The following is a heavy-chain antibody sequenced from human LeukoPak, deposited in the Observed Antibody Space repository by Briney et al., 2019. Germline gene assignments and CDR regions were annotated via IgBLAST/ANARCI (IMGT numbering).Heavy chain of an antibody. CDR2: IYYSGST. J-gene: IGHJ4*02. D-gene: IGHD3-10*01. CDR3: ASTMVRGVIVY. Sequence: SETLSLTCTVSGGSISSYYWSWIRQPPGEGLEWIGYIYYSGSTNYNPSLKSRVTISVDTSKNQFSLKLSSVTAADTAVYYCASTMVRGVIVYWGQGTLVTVSS. V-gene: IGHV4-59*08. CDR1: GGSISSYY.